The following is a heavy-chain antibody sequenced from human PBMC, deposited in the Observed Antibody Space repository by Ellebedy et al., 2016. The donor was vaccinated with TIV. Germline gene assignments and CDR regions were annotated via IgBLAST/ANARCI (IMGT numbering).Heavy chain of an antibody. J-gene: IGHJ5*02. D-gene: IGHD3-10*02. CDR1: GGSISSSSDY. CDR3: ASLDVAVANWFDP. CDR2: IYYTGST. Sequence: MPSETLSLTCTVSGGSISSSSDYWGWVRQPPGKGLEWIGSIYYTGSTYYNPSPKSRVIISADTSKNLFSLRLSSVTAADTAVYYCASLDVAVANWFDPWGHGTLVTVSS. V-gene: IGHV4-39*01.